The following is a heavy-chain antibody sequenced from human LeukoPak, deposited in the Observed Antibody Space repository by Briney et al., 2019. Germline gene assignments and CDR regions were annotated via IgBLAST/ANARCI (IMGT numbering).Heavy chain of an antibody. J-gene: IGHJ3*02. D-gene: IGHD3-16*01. CDR3: AKFRGSYSWYAFDI. Sequence: GGSLRLSCAASGFTFSSYSMNWVRQAPGKGLEWVSYISSSSSTIYYADSVKGRFTISRDNSKNTLYLQMNSLRAEDTAVYYCAKFRGSYSWYAFDIWGQGTMVTVSS. CDR1: GFTFSSYS. V-gene: IGHV3-48*01. CDR2: ISSSSSTI.